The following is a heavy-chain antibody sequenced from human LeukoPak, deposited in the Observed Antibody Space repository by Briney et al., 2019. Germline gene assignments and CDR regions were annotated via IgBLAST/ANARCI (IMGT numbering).Heavy chain of an antibody. CDR1: GFTFNNYG. Sequence: GGSLRLSCAASGFTFNNYGMHWVRQAPGKGLEWEAVISFDGSNKYYADSVKGRFTISRDNSKNTLYLQINSLRTEDTAVYYCAKDASPHYDILTAVSGALDYWGQGTLVTVSS. D-gene: IGHD3-9*01. V-gene: IGHV3-30*18. J-gene: IGHJ4*02. CDR2: ISFDGSNK. CDR3: AKDASPHYDILTAVSGALDY.